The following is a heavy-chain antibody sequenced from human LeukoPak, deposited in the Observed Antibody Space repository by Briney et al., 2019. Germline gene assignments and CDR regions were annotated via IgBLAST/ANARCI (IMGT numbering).Heavy chain of an antibody. V-gene: IGHV4-4*07. CDR1: GASISSYY. CDR3: ARARGGSASYGHFYY. Sequence: SETLSLTCTVSGASISSYYWTWIRQPAGEGLEWIGRIYTSGSTNYNPSLKSRVTMSVDTSKNQFSLKLSSVTAADTAVYYCARARGGSASYGHFYYWGQRTLVTVSS. CDR2: IYTSGST. D-gene: IGHD1-26*01. J-gene: IGHJ4*02.